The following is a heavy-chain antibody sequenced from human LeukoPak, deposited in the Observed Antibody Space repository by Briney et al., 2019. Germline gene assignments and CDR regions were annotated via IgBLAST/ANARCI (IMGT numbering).Heavy chain of an antibody. D-gene: IGHD2-15*01. CDR3: ARLRCSGGSCYSEFSDYYYGMDV. CDR2: IYHSGST. V-gene: IGHV4-4*02. J-gene: IGHJ6*04. CDR1: GGSISSSNW. Sequence: SGTLSLTCAVSGGSISSSNWWCWVRQPPGKGLEWIGEIYHSGSTNYNPSLKSRVTISVDKSKNQFSLKLSSLTAADTAVYYCARLRCSGGSCYSEFSDYYYGMDVWGKGTTVTVSS.